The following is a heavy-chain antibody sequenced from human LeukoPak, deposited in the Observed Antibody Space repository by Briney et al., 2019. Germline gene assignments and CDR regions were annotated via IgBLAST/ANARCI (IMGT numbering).Heavy chain of an antibody. CDR2: IHTSGNT. D-gene: IGHD5-12*01. CDR3: ARDHEDIVATIWGEGLNI. V-gene: IGHV4-61*09. J-gene: IGHJ3*02. CDR1: GGSISSGSYC. Sequence: PSETLSLTCTVSGGSISSGSYCWSWIRQPAGKGLEWIGHIHTSGNTNYNSSLKSRVTISVDTSKNQFSLKLSSVTAADTAVYYCARDHEDIVATIWGEGLNIWGQGTVVTVSS.